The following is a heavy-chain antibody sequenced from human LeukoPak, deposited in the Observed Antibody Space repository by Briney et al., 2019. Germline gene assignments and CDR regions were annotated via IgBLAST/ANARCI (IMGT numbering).Heavy chain of an antibody. J-gene: IGHJ4*02. CDR3: AKLGYCSGGSCYALYDY. V-gene: IGHV3-23*01. CDR1: GLTFSSYA. CDR2: ISGSGGST. D-gene: IGHD2-15*01. Sequence: GGSLRLSCAASGLTFSSYAMSWVRQAPGKGLEWVSAISGSGGSTYYADSVKGRFTISRDNSKNTLYLQMNSLRAEDTAVYYCAKLGYCSGGSCYALYDYWGQGTLVTVSS.